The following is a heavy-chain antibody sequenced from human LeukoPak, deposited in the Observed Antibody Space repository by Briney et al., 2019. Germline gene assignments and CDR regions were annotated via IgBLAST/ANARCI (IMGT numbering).Heavy chain of an antibody. J-gene: IGHJ4*02. CDR3: ATPPGPSKPAAIYY. CDR1: GGTFSSYA. V-gene: IGHV1-69*04. Sequence: ASVKVSCKASGGTFSSYAISWVRQAPGQGLEWMGRIIPILGIANYAQKFQGRATITADKSTSTAYMELSSLRSEDTAVYYCATPPGPSKPAAIYYWGQGTLVTVSS. D-gene: IGHD2-2*02. CDR2: IIPILGIA.